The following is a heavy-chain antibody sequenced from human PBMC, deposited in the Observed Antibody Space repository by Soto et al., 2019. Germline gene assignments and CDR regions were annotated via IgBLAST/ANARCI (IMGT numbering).Heavy chain of an antibody. CDR2: INPSGAST. D-gene: IGHD6-13*01. CDR3: ARSFKGTLGTYYFDY. J-gene: IGHJ4*02. Sequence: QVHLVQSGAEVKEPGASVNVSCKASGYSFSRYYIFWVRQAPGQGLEWVGVINPSGASTNYAQKFQGRVSMTRDTSTSTVYMELSSLGSEDTAVYYCARSFKGTLGTYYFDYWGQGTLLTVSS. V-gene: IGHV1-46*01. CDR1: GYSFSRYY.